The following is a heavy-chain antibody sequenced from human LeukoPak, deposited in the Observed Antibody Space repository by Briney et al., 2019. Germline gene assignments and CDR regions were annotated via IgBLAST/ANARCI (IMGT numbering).Heavy chain of an antibody. D-gene: IGHD3-9*01. CDR3: AKSEEYYDILTGYYLDY. CDR1: GFTFRTYA. CDR2: ISGSGGST. V-gene: IGHV3-23*01. Sequence: GSLRLSCAASGFTFRTYAMHWVRQAPGKGLEWVSAISGSGGSTYYADSVKGRFTISRDNSKNTLYLQMNSLRAEDTAVYYCAKSEEYYDILTGYYLDYWGQGTLVTVSS. J-gene: IGHJ4*02.